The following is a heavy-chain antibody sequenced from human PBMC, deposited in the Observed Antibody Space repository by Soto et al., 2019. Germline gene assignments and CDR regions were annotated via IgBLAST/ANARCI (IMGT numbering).Heavy chain of an antibody. V-gene: IGHV4-4*02. J-gene: IGHJ4*02. D-gene: IGHD6-19*01. CDR3: ARSFGWYAIDH. CDR2: IHHSGST. Sequence: QMQLQESGLGLVKPSETLSLICTVSSGSITSEQRWSWVRQPPGKGLEWIGEIHHSGSTNENPSLRSRVTMSVDKSKNQFSLTLNSVTAADTAVYFCARSFGWYAIDHWGQGTLVIVSS. CDR1: SGSITSEQR.